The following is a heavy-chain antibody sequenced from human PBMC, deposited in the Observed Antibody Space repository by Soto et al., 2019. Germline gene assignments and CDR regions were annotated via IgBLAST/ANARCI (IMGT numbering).Heavy chain of an antibody. Sequence: GGSLRLSCAASGFTFSSYAMSWVRQAPGKGLEWVSAISGSGGSTYYADSVKGRFTISRDNSKNTLYLQMNSLRAEDTAVYYCAKPQAVAGSPPRYFDYWGQGTLVTVSS. D-gene: IGHD6-19*01. J-gene: IGHJ4*02. CDR1: GFTFSSYA. CDR3: AKPQAVAGSPPRYFDY. V-gene: IGHV3-23*01. CDR2: ISGSGGST.